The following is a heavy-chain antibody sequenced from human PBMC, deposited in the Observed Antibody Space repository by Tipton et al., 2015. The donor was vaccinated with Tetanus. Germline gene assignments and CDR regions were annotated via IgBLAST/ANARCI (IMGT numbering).Heavy chain of an antibody. J-gene: IGHJ3*02. CDR3: AREMGTGFGAFDI. CDR2: IFPGDSNT. V-gene: IGHV5-51*01. Sequence: QLVQSGAEVKKPGESLKISCKGSGHRFTSYWIGWVRQMPGKGLEWMGIIFPGDSNTRYSPSFQGQVTISADKSSSTAYLQWSSLKASDTAMYYCAREMGTGFGAFDIWGRGTMVTVSS. CDR1: GHRFTSYW. D-gene: IGHD5-24*01.